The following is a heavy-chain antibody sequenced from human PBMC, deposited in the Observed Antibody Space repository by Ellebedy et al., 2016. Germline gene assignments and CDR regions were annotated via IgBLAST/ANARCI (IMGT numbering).Heavy chain of an antibody. CDR3: VRVSDYYDSGGYLTTHAFDV. CDR1: GYTFNTYA. J-gene: IGHJ3*01. Sequence: ASVKVSCKASGYTFNTYAISWVRQVPGQGLEWLGWISTHNGNTDYAQNFQDRVTMTTDTSTTTAYMELRSLRSDDTAVYYCVRVSDYYDSGGYLTTHAFDVWGQGTIVTVSS. D-gene: IGHD3-22*01. V-gene: IGHV1-18*01. CDR2: ISTHNGNT.